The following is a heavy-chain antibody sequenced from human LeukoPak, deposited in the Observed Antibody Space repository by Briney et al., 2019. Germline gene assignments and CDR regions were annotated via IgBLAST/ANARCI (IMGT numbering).Heavy chain of an antibody. CDR2: INHSGST. V-gene: IGHV4-34*01. Sequence: PSETLSLTCAVYGRSFSGYYWSWIRQPPGKGLEWIGEINHSGSTNYNPSLKSRVTISVDTSKNQFSLKLSSVTAADTAVYYCARELGYCSSTSCSRRRYFDYWGQGTLVTVSS. J-gene: IGHJ4*02. CDR1: GRSFSGYY. D-gene: IGHD2-2*01. CDR3: ARELGYCSSTSCSRRRYFDY.